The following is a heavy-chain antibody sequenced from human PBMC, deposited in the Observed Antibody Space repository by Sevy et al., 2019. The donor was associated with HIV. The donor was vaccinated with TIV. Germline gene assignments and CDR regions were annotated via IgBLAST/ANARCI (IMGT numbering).Heavy chain of an antibody. CDR1: GFIFSSYN. J-gene: IGHJ3*02. Sequence: GGSLRLSCAASGFIFSSYNMNWVRQAPGKGLEWVSYISSSSSTIYYADSVKGRFTISRDNAKNSLYLQMNSLRDEDTAVYYCARDRVGYSGYDYDALDIWGQGTMVTVSS. V-gene: IGHV3-48*02. CDR2: ISSSSSTI. D-gene: IGHD5-12*01. CDR3: ARDRVGYSGYDYDALDI.